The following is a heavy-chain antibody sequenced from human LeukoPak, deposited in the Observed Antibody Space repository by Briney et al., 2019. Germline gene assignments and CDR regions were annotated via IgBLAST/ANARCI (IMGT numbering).Heavy chain of an antibody. Sequence: SETLSLTCAVYGGSFSGYYWSWIRQSPGKGLEWIGEINHSGSTNYNPSLKSRVTISVDTSKNQFSLKLSSVTAADTAVYYCASGQSSGRYGFDYWGQGTLVTVSS. CDR1: GGSFSGYY. CDR3: ASGQSSGRYGFDY. V-gene: IGHV4-34*01. CDR2: INHSGST. J-gene: IGHJ4*02. D-gene: IGHD6-19*01.